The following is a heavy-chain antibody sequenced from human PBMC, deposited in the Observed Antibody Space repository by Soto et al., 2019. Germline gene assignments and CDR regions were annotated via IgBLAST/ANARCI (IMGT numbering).Heavy chain of an antibody. Sequence: GGSLRLSCAASGFIFSSYTMHWVRQAPGKGLEWVGVITYDGSNQYYADSVKGRFTISRDNSRNMLFLQMNSLRPDDTAVYYCARDPSGSYPEFDYCGQGTLVTVSS. J-gene: IGHJ4*02. CDR1: GFIFSSYT. V-gene: IGHV3-30-3*01. CDR2: ITYDGSNQ. CDR3: ARDPSGSYPEFDY. D-gene: IGHD1-26*01.